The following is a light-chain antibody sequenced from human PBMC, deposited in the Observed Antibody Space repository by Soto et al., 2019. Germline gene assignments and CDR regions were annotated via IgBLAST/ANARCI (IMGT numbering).Light chain of an antibody. Sequence: DIQMTQSPSTLSASVGDRVVITCRASQIITTWLAWYQQKPGKAPKLLIYDASSLESGVPSRFSGSGSGTEFNLTISRLQPDDFATYYCQQYNDYWTFGQGTRWIS. CDR3: QQYNDYWT. CDR2: DAS. CDR1: QIITTW. J-gene: IGKJ1*01. V-gene: IGKV1-5*01.